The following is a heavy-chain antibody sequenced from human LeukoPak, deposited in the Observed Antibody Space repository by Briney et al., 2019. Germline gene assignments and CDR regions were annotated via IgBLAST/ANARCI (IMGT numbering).Heavy chain of an antibody. J-gene: IGHJ3*02. D-gene: IGHD2-2*02. CDR3: ASPGREYPLDAFDI. V-gene: IGHV4-39*01. CDR2: IYYSGST. Sequence: SETLSLTCTVSGGSISSSSYYWGWIRQPPGKGLEWIGSIYYSGSTYYNPSLKSRVTISVDTSKNQFSLKLSSVTAADTAVYYCASPGREYPLDAFDIWGQGTMVTVSS. CDR1: GGSISSSSYY.